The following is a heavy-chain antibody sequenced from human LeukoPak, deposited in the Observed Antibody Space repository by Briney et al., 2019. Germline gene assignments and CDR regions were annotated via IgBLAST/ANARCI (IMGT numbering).Heavy chain of an antibody. CDR2: IYYSGST. V-gene: IGHV4-39*01. Sequence: PSETLSLTCTVSGGSISSSSYYWGWIRQPPGKGLEWIGSIYYSGSTYYNPSLKSRVTISVDTSKNQFSLKLSSVTAADTAVYYCARRNGPGDSPYMDVWGKGTTVTVSS. CDR1: GGSISSSSYY. J-gene: IGHJ6*03. CDR3: ARRNGPGDSPYMDV. D-gene: IGHD2-15*01.